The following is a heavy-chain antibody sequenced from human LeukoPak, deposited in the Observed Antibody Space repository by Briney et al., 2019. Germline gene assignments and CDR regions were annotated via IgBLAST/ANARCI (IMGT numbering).Heavy chain of an antibody. CDR1: GFTVSSNY. Sequence: GGSLRLSCAASGFTVSSNYMSWVRQAPGKGQEWVSVIYSGGSTYYADSVKGRFTISRDNSKNTLYLQMNSLRAEDTAVYYCARDRLYSSSSEDYWGQGTLVTVSS. J-gene: IGHJ4*02. D-gene: IGHD6-6*01. CDR3: ARDRLYSSSSEDY. V-gene: IGHV3-53*01. CDR2: IYSGGST.